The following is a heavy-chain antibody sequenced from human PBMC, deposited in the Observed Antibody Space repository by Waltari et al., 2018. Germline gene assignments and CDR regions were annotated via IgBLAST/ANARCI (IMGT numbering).Heavy chain of an antibody. CDR1: GDSITSYY. Sequence: QVQLQESGPGLVKPSETLSLTCTVSGDSITSYYWNWIRQPPGKGLEWIAYIYHSGSTTYNPSLKSRVTLSIDMSKNQFSLNLTSGTAADTAVYYCARGNAFDFWGQGTLVTVSS. J-gene: IGHJ3*01. CDR3: ARGNAFDF. CDR2: IYHSGST. V-gene: IGHV4-59*01.